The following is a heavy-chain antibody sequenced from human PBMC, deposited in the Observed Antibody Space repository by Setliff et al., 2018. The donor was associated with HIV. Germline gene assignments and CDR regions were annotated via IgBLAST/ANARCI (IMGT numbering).Heavy chain of an antibody. CDR3: ARGPFVLRFLERLVYFDY. CDR1: GGSISSSGYY. Sequence: PSETLSLTCSVSGGSISSSGYYWSWIRQHPGKGLDWIGRVYYSGSTDYSPSLQSRATLSIDTSKNQFSLKLTSVIAADTAIYYCARGPFVLRFLERLVYFDYWGQGKQVTVSS. J-gene: IGHJ4*02. V-gene: IGHV4-31*02. D-gene: IGHD3-3*01. CDR2: VYYSGST.